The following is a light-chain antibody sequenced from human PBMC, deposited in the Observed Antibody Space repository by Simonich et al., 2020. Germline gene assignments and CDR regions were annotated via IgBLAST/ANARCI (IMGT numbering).Light chain of an antibody. CDR1: QSVLYSSNNNHY. Sequence: DIVMTQSPDSLAVSLGESATINCKSSQSVLYSSNNNHYLAWYQQKPGQPPKLLIYWASTRESGVPDRFSGSGSGTEFTLTISSLQAEDVAVYYCQQYYSTPYTFGQGTKLEIK. CDR2: WAS. CDR3: QQYYSTPYT. V-gene: IGKV4-1*01. J-gene: IGKJ2*01.